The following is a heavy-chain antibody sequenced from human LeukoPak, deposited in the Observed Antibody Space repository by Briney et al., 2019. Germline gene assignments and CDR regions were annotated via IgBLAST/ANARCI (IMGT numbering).Heavy chain of an antibody. D-gene: IGHD2-15*01. CDR3: ARDRYSWYFDL. V-gene: IGHV3-21*01. CDR2: ISSSSSYI. J-gene: IGHJ2*01. CDR1: GFTFNSYW. Sequence: GGSLRLSCAASGFTFNSYWMTWVRQAPGKGLEWVSSISSSSSYIYYADSVKGRFTISRDNAKNSLYLQMNSLRAEDTAVYYCARDRYSWYFDLWGRGTLVTVSS.